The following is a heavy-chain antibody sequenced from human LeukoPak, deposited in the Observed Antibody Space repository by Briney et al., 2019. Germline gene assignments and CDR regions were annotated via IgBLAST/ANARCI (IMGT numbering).Heavy chain of an antibody. CDR2: ISGSGGST. CDR3: ARGSADSGSYSFRWFDP. CDR1: GFTFSSYA. J-gene: IGHJ5*02. Sequence: PGGSLRLSCAASGFTFSSYAMGWVRQAPGKGLEWVSAISGSGGSTYYADSVKGRFTISRDNSKNTLYLQMNSLRAEDTAVYYCARGSADSGSYSFRWFDPWGQGTLVTVSS. V-gene: IGHV3-23*01. D-gene: IGHD1-26*01.